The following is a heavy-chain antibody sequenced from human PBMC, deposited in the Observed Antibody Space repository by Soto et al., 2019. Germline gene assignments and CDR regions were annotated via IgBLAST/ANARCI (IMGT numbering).Heavy chain of an antibody. D-gene: IGHD5-12*01. Sequence: GGSLRLSCAASGFTFSSYAMSWVRQAPGKGLEWVSAISGSGGSTYYADSVKGRFTISRDNSKNTLYLQMNSLRAEDTAVYYCAKGSPLYSGYDFRGLYYYGMDVWGQGTTVTVSS. V-gene: IGHV3-23*01. CDR2: ISGSGGST. CDR3: AKGSPLYSGYDFRGLYYYGMDV. CDR1: GFTFSSYA. J-gene: IGHJ6*02.